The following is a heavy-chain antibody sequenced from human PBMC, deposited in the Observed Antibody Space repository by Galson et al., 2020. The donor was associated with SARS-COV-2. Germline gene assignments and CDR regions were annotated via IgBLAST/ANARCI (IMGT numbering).Heavy chain of an antibody. D-gene: IGHD5-18*01. CDR2: IYYSGST. V-gene: IGHV4-39*01. CDR3: ARLRGYSIYYFDY. J-gene: IGHJ4*02. Sequence: SETLSLTCTVSGGPISSSSYYWGWIRQPPGKGLEWIGSIYYSGSTYYNPSLKSRVTISVDTSKNQFSLKLSSVTAADTAVYYCARLRGYSIYYFDYWGQGTLVTVSS. CDR1: GGPISSSSYY.